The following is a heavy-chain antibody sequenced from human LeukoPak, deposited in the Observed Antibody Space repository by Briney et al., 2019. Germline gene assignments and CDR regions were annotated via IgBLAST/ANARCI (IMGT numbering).Heavy chain of an antibody. D-gene: IGHD1-26*01. CDR1: GFTVSSNY. CDR3: ARVGSPPWSYFYYMDV. CDR2: IYSGGST. Sequence: GGSLRLSCAASGFTVSSNYMSWVRQAPGKGLEWVSVIYSGGSTYYADSVKGRFTISRDNSKNTLYLQMNSLRAEDTAVYYCARVGSPPWSYFYYMDVWGKGTTVTVSS. J-gene: IGHJ6*03. V-gene: IGHV3-53*01.